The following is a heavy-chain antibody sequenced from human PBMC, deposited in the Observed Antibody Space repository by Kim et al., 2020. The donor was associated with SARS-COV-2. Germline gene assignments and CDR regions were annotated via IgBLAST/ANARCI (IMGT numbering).Heavy chain of an antibody. CDR3: AKDRGGYRDYYYYGMDV. CDR1: GFTFSSYG. CDR2: ISYDGSNK. D-gene: IGHD5-12*01. J-gene: IGHJ6*02. Sequence: GGSLRLSCAASGFTFSSYGMHWVRQAPGKGLEWVAVISYDGSNKYYADSVKGRFTISRDNSKNTLYLQMNSLRAEDTAVYYCAKDRGGYRDYYYYGMDVWGQGTTVTVSS. V-gene: IGHV3-30*18.